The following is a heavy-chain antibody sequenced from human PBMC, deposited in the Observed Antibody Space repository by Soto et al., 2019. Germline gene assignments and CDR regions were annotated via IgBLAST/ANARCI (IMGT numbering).Heavy chain of an antibody. CDR1: GGSLSSGPYS. Sequence: SETLSLTCTVSGGSLSSGPYSWGWIRQPPEKGLEWIGTFSYSGSTYYNPSLESRVTISVDTTKNQFSLKVSSVTAADTAVYYCARHLRGYSYGPPYDYWGQGTLVTVSS. V-gene: IGHV4-39*01. CDR2: FSYSGST. D-gene: IGHD5-18*01. J-gene: IGHJ4*02. CDR3: ARHLRGYSYGPPYDY.